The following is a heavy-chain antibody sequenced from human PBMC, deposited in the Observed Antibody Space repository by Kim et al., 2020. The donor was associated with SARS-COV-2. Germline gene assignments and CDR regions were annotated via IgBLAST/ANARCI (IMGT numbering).Heavy chain of an antibody. V-gene: IGHV5-10-1*01. CDR2: IDPSDSYT. D-gene: IGHD6-19*01. Sequence: GESLKISCKGSGYSFTSYWISWVRQMPGKGLEWMGRIDPSDSYTNYSPSFQGHVTISAYKSISTAYLQWSSLKASDTAMYYCARQNHDSSGWYSVAFDIWGQGTMVTVSS. J-gene: IGHJ3*02. CDR1: GYSFTSYW. CDR3: ARQNHDSSGWYSVAFDI.